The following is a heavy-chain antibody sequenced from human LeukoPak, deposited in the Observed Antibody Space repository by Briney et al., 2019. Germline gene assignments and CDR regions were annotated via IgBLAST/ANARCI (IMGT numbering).Heavy chain of an antibody. J-gene: IGHJ4*02. V-gene: IGHV3-21*01. CDR1: GFTLSSYS. CDR2: ISSSSSYI. CDR3: ARENSGSFTFDY. Sequence: GGSLRLSCAASGFTLSSYSMNWVRQAPGKGLEWVSSISSSSSYIYYADSVKGRFTISRDNAKNSLYLQMNSLRAEDTAVYYCARENSGSFTFDYWGQGTLVTVSS. D-gene: IGHD1-26*01.